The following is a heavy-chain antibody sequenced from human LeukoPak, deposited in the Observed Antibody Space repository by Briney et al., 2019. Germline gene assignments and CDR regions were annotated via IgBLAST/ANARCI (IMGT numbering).Heavy chain of an antibody. J-gene: IGHJ6*02. Sequence: PSETLSLTCAVYGGSFSGYYWSWIRQPPGKGLEWIGSIYYSGSTYYNPSLKSRVTISVDTSKNQFSLKLSSVTAADTAVYYCARHRASGYCSGGSCPARYGMDVWGQGTTVTVSS. CDR3: ARHRASGYCSGGSCPARYGMDV. CDR1: GGSFSGYY. CDR2: IYYSGST. D-gene: IGHD2-15*01. V-gene: IGHV4-34*01.